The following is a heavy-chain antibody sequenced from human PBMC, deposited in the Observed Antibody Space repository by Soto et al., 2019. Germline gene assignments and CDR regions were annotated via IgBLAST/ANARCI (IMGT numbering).Heavy chain of an antibody. CDR3: ANLGDYYGSGRGGDDAFDI. D-gene: IGHD3-10*01. J-gene: IGHJ3*02. V-gene: IGHV3-23*01. CDR1: GFTFSSYA. Sequence: GGSLRLSCAASGFTFSSYAMSWVRQAPGKGLEWVSAISGSGGSTYYADSVKGRFTISRDNSKNTLYLQMNSLRAEDTAVYYCANLGDYYGSGRGGDDAFDIWGQGTMVTVSS. CDR2: ISGSGGST.